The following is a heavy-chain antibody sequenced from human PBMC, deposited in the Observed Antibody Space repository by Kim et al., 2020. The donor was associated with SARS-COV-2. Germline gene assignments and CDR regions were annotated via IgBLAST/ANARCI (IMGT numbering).Heavy chain of an antibody. CDR2: SRNKANSYTT. J-gene: IGHJ4*02. CDR1: GFTFSDHY. Sequence: GGSLRLSCAASGFTFSDHYMDWVRQAPGKGLEWVGRSRNKANSYTTEHAASVKGRFTISRDDSKNSLYLQMDSLKSEDTAVYYCASPAVAGKGDLDHWGQGTLVTVSS. V-gene: IGHV3-72*01. D-gene: IGHD6-19*01. CDR3: ASPAVAGKGDLDH.